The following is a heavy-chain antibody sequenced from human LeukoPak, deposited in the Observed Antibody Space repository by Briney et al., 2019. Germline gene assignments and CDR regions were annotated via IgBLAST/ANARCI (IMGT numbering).Heavy chain of an antibody. CDR2: MNPNSGNT. V-gene: IGHV1-8*01. J-gene: IGHJ4*02. Sequence: ASVKVSCKASGYTFTSYDINWVRQATGQGLEWMGWMNPNSGNTGYAQKFQGRVTMTRNTSISTAYMELSSLRSEDTAVYYCARGQSSDGSGSGPDFDYWGQGTLVTVSS. CDR1: GYTFTSYD. D-gene: IGHD3-10*01. CDR3: ARGQSSDGSGSGPDFDY.